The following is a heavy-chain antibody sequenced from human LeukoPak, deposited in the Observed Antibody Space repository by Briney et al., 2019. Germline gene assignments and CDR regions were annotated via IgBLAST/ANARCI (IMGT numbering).Heavy chain of an antibody. V-gene: IGHV3-23*01. J-gene: IGHJ4*02. Sequence: GGSLRLSCAASGFTFSSYAMSWVRQAPGKGLEWVSAISGSGGSTYYADSVKGRFTNSRDNSKNTLYLQMNSLRAEDTAVYYCAKGYQRIAVAGTVYFDYWGQGTLVTVSS. D-gene: IGHD6-19*01. CDR2: ISGSGGST. CDR3: AKGYQRIAVAGTVYFDY. CDR1: GFTFSSYA.